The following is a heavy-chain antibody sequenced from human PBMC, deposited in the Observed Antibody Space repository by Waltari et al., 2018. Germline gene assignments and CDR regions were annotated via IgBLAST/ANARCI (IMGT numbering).Heavy chain of an antibody. D-gene: IGHD3-16*01. CDR1: GFSVRSYW. CDR2: IKPDGSGK. V-gene: IGHV3-7*03. J-gene: IGHJ4*02. CDR3: ARMGAGRAPDY. Sequence: EVQLVESGGGLVQPGGSLRLSCAASGFSVRSYWMTWFRQAPGTGLEWVATIKPDGSGKFYVDSVKGRFSISRDNAKNSLYLQMNSLRAEDTAIFYCARMGAGRAPDYWGQGTLVTVSS.